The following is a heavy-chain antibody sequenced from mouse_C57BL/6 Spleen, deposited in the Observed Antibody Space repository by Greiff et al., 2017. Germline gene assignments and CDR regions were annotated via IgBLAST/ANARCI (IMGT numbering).Heavy chain of an antibody. CDR2: IYPSDSET. Sequence: VQLQQSGAELVRPGSSVKLSCKASGYTFTSYWMDWVKQRPGQGLEWIGNIYPSDSETHYNQKFKDKATLTVDKSSSTAYMQLSSLTSEDSAVYYCARYYKRYAMDYWGQGTSVTVSS. CDR1: GYTFTSYW. D-gene: IGHD2-12*01. CDR3: ARYYKRYAMDY. V-gene: IGHV1-61*01. J-gene: IGHJ4*01.